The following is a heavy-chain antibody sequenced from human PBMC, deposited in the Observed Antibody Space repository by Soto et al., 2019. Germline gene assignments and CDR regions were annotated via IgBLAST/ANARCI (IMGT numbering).Heavy chain of an antibody. Sequence: PSETLSLTCTVSGGSISSSSYYWGWIRQPPGKGLEWIGSIYYSGSTYYNPSLKSRVTISVDTFKNQFSLKLSSVTAADTAVYYCARLECSGGSCYLHYYYYMDVWGKGTTVTVSS. CDR3: ARLECSGGSCYLHYYYYMDV. V-gene: IGHV4-39*01. D-gene: IGHD2-15*01. CDR1: GGSISSSSYY. CDR2: IYYSGST. J-gene: IGHJ6*03.